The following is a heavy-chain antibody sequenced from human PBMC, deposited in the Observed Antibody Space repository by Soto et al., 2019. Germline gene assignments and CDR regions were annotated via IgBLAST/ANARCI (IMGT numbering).Heavy chain of an antibody. J-gene: IGHJ4*02. CDR3: ARDLGGDY. D-gene: IGHD2-15*01. CDR1: GFTFSSYG. Sequence: QVQLVESGGGVVQPGRSLRLSCAASGFTFSSYGMHWVRQAPGKGLEWVAVIWYDRSNKYYADAVKGRCTISRDNSKNTLYLQMNSLRAEDTAVYYCARDLGGDYWGQGTLVTVSS. V-gene: IGHV3-33*01. CDR2: IWYDRSNK.